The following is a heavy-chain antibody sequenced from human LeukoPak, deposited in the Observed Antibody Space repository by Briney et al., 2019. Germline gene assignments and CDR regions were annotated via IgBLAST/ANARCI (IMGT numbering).Heavy chain of an antibody. V-gene: IGHV1-18*01. CDR2: ISAYNGNT. D-gene: IGHD2-8*01. J-gene: IGHJ4*02. Sequence: GASVKVSCKASGYTFTSYGISWVRPAPGQGLDWMGWISAYNGNTNYAQKLQGRVTMTTDTSTSTAYMELRSLRSDDTAVYYCARYFGGGRATNGFDYWGQGTLVTVSS. CDR1: GYTFTSYG. CDR3: ARYFGGGRATNGFDY.